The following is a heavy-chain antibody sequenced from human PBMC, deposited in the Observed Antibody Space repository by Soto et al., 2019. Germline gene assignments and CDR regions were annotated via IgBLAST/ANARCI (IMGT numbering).Heavy chain of an antibody. D-gene: IGHD6-13*01. CDR1: GYSFTSYW. Sequence: VASRTISCKVSGYSFTSYWISWVRQIPGKGLEWMGRIDPSDSYTNYSPSFQGNVTISADKSISTAYLQWSSLKASDTAMYYCARHRRAAAADWFDPWGQGTLVTAPQ. CDR3: ARHRRAAAADWFDP. J-gene: IGHJ5*02. CDR2: IDPSDSYT. V-gene: IGHV5-10-1*01.